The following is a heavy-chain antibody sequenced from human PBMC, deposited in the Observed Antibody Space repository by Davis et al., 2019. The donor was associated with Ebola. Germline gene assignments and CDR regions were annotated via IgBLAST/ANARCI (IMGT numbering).Heavy chain of an antibody. Sequence: PSETLSLTCTVSGGSFSTYYWSWVRQPPGKGLEWVANIKQDGSEKYYVDSLKGRFTISRDNAKNSLYLQMNSLRVEDTAVYYCAKDPEQQMDYWGQGTLVTVSS. CDR3: AKDPEQQMDY. CDR2: IKQDGSEK. D-gene: IGHD1-14*01. J-gene: IGHJ4*02. V-gene: IGHV3-7*03. CDR1: GGSFSTYY.